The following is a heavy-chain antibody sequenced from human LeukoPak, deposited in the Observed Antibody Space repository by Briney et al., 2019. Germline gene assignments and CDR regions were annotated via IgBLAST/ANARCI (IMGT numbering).Heavy chain of an antibody. CDR2: ISHIGST. D-gene: IGHD1-14*01. V-gene: IGHV4-59*11. Sequence: KPSETLSLTCTVSGASISGHYLTWIRQPPGEGLEWIGYISHIGSTNYNPSLKSRVTISVDTSKNQFSLKLTSVTAADTAVYYCARDRISINALDMWGQGTMVTVSS. J-gene: IGHJ3*02. CDR3: ARDRISINALDM. CDR1: GASISGHY.